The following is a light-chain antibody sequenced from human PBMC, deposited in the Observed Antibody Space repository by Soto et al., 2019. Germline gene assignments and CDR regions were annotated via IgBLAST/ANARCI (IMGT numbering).Light chain of an antibody. Sequence: QSVLTQPASVSGSPGQSITISCTGTSSDVGGYNYVSWYQQHPGKAPKLIISEVSNRPSGVSTRFSGSKSGNTASLTISGLQAEDEADYYCTSYTSTISHFLFGGGTKLTVL. CDR3: TSYTSTISHFL. J-gene: IGLJ2*01. V-gene: IGLV2-14*03. CDR1: SSDVGGYNY. CDR2: EVS.